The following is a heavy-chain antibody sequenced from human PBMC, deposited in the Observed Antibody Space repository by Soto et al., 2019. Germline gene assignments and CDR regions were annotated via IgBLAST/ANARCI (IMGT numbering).Heavy chain of an antibody. CDR3: ARDQAAAGSVWFDP. J-gene: IGHJ5*02. CDR2: INPNSGGT. CDR1: GYTFTGYY. Sequence: ASLKVSCKASGYTFTGYYMHWVRQAPGQGLEWMGWINPNSGGTNYAQKFQGRVTMTRDTSISTAYMELSRLRSDDTAVYYCARDQAAAGSVWFDPWGQGTLVTVSS. D-gene: IGHD6-13*01. V-gene: IGHV1-2*02.